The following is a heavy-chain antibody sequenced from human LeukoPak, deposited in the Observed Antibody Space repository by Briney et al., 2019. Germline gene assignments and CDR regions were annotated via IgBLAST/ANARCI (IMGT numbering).Heavy chain of an antibody. J-gene: IGHJ4*02. D-gene: IGHD1-26*01. CDR3: ARSLWYSGYM. CDR2: IYYSGST. V-gene: IGHV4-39*01. CDR1: GGSISSSSYY. Sequence: SETLSLTCTVSGGSISSSSYYWGWIRQPPGKGLEWIGSIYYSGSTYYNPSLKSRVTISVDTSKNQFSLKLSSVTAAGTAVYYCARSLWYSGYMWGQGTLVTVSS.